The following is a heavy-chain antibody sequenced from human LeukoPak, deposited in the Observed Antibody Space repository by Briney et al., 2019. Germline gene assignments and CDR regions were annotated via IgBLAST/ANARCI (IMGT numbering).Heavy chain of an antibody. CDR1: GYTFTGYY. CDR3: ARGLRGEGYYYDSSGYFDY. V-gene: IGHV1-2*06. J-gene: IGHJ4*02. CDR2: INANSGGT. D-gene: IGHD3-22*01. Sequence: ASVKVSCKASGYTFTGYYMHWVRQAPGQGLEWMGRINANSGGTNYAQKFQGRVTMTRDTSISTAYMELSRLRSDDTAVYYCARGLRGEGYYYDSSGYFDYWGQGTLVTVSS.